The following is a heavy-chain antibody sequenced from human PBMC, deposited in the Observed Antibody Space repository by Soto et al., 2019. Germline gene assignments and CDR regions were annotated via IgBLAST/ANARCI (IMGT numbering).Heavy chain of an antibody. CDR1: GGTFSSYA. CDR2: IIPIFGTA. V-gene: IGHV1-69*12. J-gene: IGHJ6*02. CDR3: AREGLRARATYGMDV. Sequence: QVQLVHSGAGVKKPGSSVKVSCKASGGTFSSYAISWVRQAPRQGLEWMGGIIPIFGTANYAQKFQGRVTITADESTSTAYMELSILRSEDTAVYYCAREGLRARATYGMDVWGQGTTVTVSS.